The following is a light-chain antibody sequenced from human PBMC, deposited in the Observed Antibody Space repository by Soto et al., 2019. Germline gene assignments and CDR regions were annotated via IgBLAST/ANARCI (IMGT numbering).Light chain of an antibody. CDR2: GAS. CDR1: QSVSRN. Sequence: ETVMTQSPATLSVYPGERATLSCRASQSVSRNLAWYQQRPGQAPRLLIYGASTRATGIPARFSGSGSGTEFTLTISSLQSEDFAVYFCQQYNIWPPWTFGQGAKVDI. V-gene: IGKV3-15*01. J-gene: IGKJ1*01. CDR3: QQYNIWPPWT.